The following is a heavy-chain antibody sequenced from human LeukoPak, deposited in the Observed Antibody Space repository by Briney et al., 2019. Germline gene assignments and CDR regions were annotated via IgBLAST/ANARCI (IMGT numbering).Heavy chain of an antibody. CDR2: IYYSGST. D-gene: IGHD6-13*01. Sequence: SETLSLTCTVSGGSISSYYWSWIRQPPGKGLEWIGYIYYSGSTNYNPSLRSRVTISVDTSKNQFSLKLSSVTAADTAVYYCARGAAAATGDWFDPWGQGTLVTVSS. V-gene: IGHV4-59*01. CDR3: ARGAAAATGDWFDP. CDR1: GGSISSYY. J-gene: IGHJ5*02.